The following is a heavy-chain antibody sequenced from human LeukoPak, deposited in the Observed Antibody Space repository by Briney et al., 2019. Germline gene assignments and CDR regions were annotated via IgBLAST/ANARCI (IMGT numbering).Heavy chain of an antibody. CDR3: TRIVGARAPNWGFDY. CDR2: IYSGDSDT. J-gene: IGHJ4*02. CDR1: GYSFTSYW. D-gene: IGHD1-26*01. V-gene: IGHV5-51*01. Sequence: GASLKIPCKGSGYSFTSYWIGWVRQMPGKGLEGVGIIYSGDSDTRYSPSFPGQVTISPDKSISPASLQWSSLKASDTAMYYCTRIVGARAPNWGFDYWGQGTLVTVSS.